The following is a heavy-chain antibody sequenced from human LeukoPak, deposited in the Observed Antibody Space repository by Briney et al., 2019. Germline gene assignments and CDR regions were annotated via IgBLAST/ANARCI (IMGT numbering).Heavy chain of an antibody. CDR2: VFKRGET. J-gene: IGHJ4*02. V-gene: IGHV4-59*02. D-gene: IGHD2-21*02. CDR1: GDSVTANC. Sequence: PSETLSLTCSISGDSVTANCWSWVRQSPGKGLEWIGRHGCVFKRGETNYNPSLKSRVSISVDLSRNQFSLTLTSVTAADTAIYYCARGGFYCGGDCYVDYWGQGTLVTVSS. CDR3: ARGGFYCGGDCYVDY.